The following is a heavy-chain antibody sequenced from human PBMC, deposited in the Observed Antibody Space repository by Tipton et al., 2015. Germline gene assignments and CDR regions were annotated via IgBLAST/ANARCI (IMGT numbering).Heavy chain of an antibody. CDR1: GFTFSNYG. CDR3: ARQWSGELQTFDY. D-gene: IGHD3-10*01. V-gene: IGHV3-33*01. J-gene: IGHJ4*02. CDR2: KWYDGSNE. Sequence: SLRLTCAASGFTFSNYGMHWVRQAPGKGLEWVAVKWYDGSNEFYADSVKGRFTISRDNSKNMLFLQMNSLRDEDTVVYYCARQWSGELQTFDYWGQGALVTVSS.